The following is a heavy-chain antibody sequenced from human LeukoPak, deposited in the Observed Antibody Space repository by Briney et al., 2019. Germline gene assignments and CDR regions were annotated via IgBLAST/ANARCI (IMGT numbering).Heavy chain of an antibody. CDR1: GFTFSGYS. CDR2: SSSSGTYI. D-gene: IGHD3-10*01. CDR3: ARVSIWFGTTEHGMDV. V-gene: IGHV3-21*01. J-gene: IGHJ6*02. Sequence: GGSLRLSCAASGFTFSGYSMNWVRQAPGKGLEWVSASSSSGTYIYYTDSVKGRFTVSRDNAKNSVFLQLNSLRAEDTAVYYCARVSIWFGTTEHGMDVWGQGTTVTVSS.